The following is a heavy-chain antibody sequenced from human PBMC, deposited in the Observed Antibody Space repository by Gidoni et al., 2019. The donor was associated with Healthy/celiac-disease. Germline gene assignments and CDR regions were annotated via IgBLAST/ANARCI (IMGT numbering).Heavy chain of an antibody. D-gene: IGHD1-20*01. CDR3: ARRVLLERDAFDI. J-gene: IGHJ3*02. CDR1: GGPISSYY. Sequence: QVQLQESGPGLVKPSETLSLPCTVSGGPISSYYWSWIRQPPGKGLEWIGYIYYSGSTNYNPSLKSRVTISVDTSKNQFSLKLSSVTAADTAVYYCARRVLLERDAFDIWGQGTMVTVSS. CDR2: IYYSGST. V-gene: IGHV4-59*08.